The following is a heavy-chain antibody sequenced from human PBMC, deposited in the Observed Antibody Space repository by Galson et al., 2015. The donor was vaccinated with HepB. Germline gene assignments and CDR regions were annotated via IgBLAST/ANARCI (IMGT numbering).Heavy chain of an antibody. CDR3: ARDYASSWYFNHYYGMDV. J-gene: IGHJ6*02. CDR2: ISYDGSNK. V-gene: IGHV3-30*04. CDR1: GFTFSSYA. D-gene: IGHD6-13*01. Sequence: SLRLSCAASGFTFSSYAMHWVRQAPGKGLEGVAGISYDGSNKYYADSVKGRFTISRDNSKNPLNLQMNSLRAEDTAVYYCARDYASSWYFNHYYGMDVWGQGTTVTVSS.